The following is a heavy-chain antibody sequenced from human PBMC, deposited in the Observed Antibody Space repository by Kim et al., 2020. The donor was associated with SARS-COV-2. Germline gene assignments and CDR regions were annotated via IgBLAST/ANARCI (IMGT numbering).Heavy chain of an antibody. V-gene: IGHV3-23*01. D-gene: IGHD3-3*01. CDR3: AKSGGEDMPGRDYYYYGMDV. Sequence: KGVEWVSALGGRRGRTYDTDSVKGRFTISRDNSKSTLYLEMNSVRAEDTAIYYCAKSGGEDMPGRDYYYYGMDVWGQGTTVTVSS. J-gene: IGHJ6*02. CDR2: LGGRRGRT.